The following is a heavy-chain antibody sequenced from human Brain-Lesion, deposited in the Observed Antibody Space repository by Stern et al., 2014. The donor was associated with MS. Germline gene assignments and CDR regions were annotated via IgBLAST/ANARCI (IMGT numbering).Heavy chain of an antibody. CDR2: ISWNSCTI. CDR3: ARDITGSSAYFAY. Sequence: EVQLEESGGDLVQPGRPLRLSCAAFGFTFDDYAMHWVRQAPGKGLEWVAGISWNSCTIGYADSVKGRFTTSRDNAYSSLYLQMNSLRPEDTALYYCARDITGSSAYFAYWGQGTLVTVSS. J-gene: IGHJ4*02. CDR1: GFTFDDYA. D-gene: IGHD1-14*01. V-gene: IGHV3-9*01.